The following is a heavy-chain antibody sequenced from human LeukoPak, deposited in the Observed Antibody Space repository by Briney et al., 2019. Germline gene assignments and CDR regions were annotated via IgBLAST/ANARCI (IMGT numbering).Heavy chain of an antibody. CDR2: INPSGGST. D-gene: IGHD3-10*01. CDR3: ARAGTMVRGVILNWFDP. J-gene: IGHJ5*02. V-gene: IGHV1-46*01. CDR1: GYTFTSYY. Sequence: ASVKVSCKASGYTFTSYYMHWVRQAPGQGLEWMGIINPSGGSTSYAQKFQGRVTMTRDTSTSTVYMELSSLRSEDTAVYYCARAGTMVRGVILNWFDPGAREPWSPSPQ.